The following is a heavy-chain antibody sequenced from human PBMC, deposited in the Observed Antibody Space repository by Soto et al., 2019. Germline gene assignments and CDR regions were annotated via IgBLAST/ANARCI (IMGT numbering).Heavy chain of an antibody. CDR3: ARDLRVVTGTTRGSYYYYGMDV. D-gene: IGHD1-7*01. Sequence: GASVKVSCKASGYTFTGYYMHWVRKAPGQGLERKGRINPNSGGTNYAQKFQGWVTMTRDTSISTAYMELSRLRSDDTAVYYCARDLRVVTGTTRGSYYYYGMDVWGQGTTVTVSS. CDR1: GYTFTGYY. CDR2: INPNSGGT. V-gene: IGHV1-2*04. J-gene: IGHJ6*02.